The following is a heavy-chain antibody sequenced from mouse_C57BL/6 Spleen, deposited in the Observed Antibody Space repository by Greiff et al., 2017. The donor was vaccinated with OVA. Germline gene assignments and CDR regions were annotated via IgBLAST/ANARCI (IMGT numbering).Heavy chain of an antibody. V-gene: IGHV1-22*01. D-gene: IGHD2-4*01. Sequence: VQLKESGPELVKPGASVKMSCKASGYTFTDYNMHWVKQSHGKSLEWIGYINPNNGGTSYNQKFKGKATLTVNKSSSTAYMELRSLTSEDSAVYYCAVYYDYDLYYFDYWGQGTTLTVSS. CDR3: AVYYDYDLYYFDY. CDR2: INPNNGGT. CDR1: GYTFTDYN. J-gene: IGHJ2*01.